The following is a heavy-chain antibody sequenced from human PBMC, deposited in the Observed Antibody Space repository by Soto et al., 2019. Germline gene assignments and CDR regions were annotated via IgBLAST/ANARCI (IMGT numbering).Heavy chain of an antibody. CDR1: GGFIRSYY. D-gene: IGHD2-21*02. Sequence: SETLSLTCTVSGGFIRSYYWSWIRQPPGKGLKWIGFLSYSGSTSYNPSLKSRVTISGDTSKNVFSLKLSSVTAADTAVYYCARLKGAYCAGDCYRQFDYWGQGTLVTVSS. CDR3: ARLKGAYCAGDCYRQFDY. V-gene: IGHV4-59*08. CDR2: LSYSGST. J-gene: IGHJ4*02.